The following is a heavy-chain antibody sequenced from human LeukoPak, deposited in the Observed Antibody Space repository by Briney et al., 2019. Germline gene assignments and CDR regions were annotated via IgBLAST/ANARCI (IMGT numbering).Heavy chain of an antibody. CDR2: IGHIYTSGST. J-gene: IGHJ5*02. Sequence: SETLSLTCTASGGSISSYYRSWIRQPAGKGLEWIGRIGHIYTSGSTNYNPSLKSRVTISVDTSKHQFSLKLSSVTAADTAVYYCAIRGGSGSYGWFDPWGQGTLVTVSS. CDR1: GGSISSYY. D-gene: IGHD3-10*01. V-gene: IGHV4-4*07. CDR3: AIRGGSGSYGWFDP.